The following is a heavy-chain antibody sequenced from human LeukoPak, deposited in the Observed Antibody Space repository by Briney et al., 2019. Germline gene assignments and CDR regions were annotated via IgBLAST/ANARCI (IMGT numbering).Heavy chain of an antibody. CDR3: ARDSLLAYCGGDCPNWFDP. Sequence: GGSLRLSCAASGFTFSSYSMNWVRQAPGKGLEWVSSISSSSSYIYYADSVKGRFTISRDNAKNSLYLQMDSLRAEDTAVYYCARDSLLAYCGGDCPNWFDPWGQGTLVTVSS. D-gene: IGHD2-21*02. CDR2: ISSSSSYI. CDR1: GFTFSSYS. V-gene: IGHV3-21*01. J-gene: IGHJ5*02.